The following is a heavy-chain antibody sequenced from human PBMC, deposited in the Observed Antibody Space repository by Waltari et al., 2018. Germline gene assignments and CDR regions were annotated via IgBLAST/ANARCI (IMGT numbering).Heavy chain of an antibody. J-gene: IGHJ4*02. D-gene: IGHD6-25*01. V-gene: IGHV4-38-2*02. CDR2: IYHTGRS. CDR1: GHSVNNDFY. Sequence: QVQLRESGPGLVRSSATLSLTCTVSGHSVNNDFYWAWIRQSPGGGLEWIASIYHTGRSHDNSSLKSRVSISTDMSTKQFFLTLTHLTAADTAVYYCAEEGNTTAGLFDSWGQGTLVTVSS. CDR3: AEEGNTTAGLFDS.